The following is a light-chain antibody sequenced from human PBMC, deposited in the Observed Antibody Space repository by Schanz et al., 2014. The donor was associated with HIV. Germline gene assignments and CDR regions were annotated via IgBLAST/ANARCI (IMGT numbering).Light chain of an antibody. CDR1: SNDVGDYNY. J-gene: IGLJ2*01. Sequence: QSALTQPPSASGSPEQSVTISCTGTSNDVGDYNYVSWYQQHPGKAPKIMIYEVNKRPSGVPNRFSGSKSGNTASLTVSGLQAEDEADYYCSSYAGSLPLVFGGGTKLTVL. CDR2: EVN. V-gene: IGLV2-8*01. CDR3: SSYAGSLPLV.